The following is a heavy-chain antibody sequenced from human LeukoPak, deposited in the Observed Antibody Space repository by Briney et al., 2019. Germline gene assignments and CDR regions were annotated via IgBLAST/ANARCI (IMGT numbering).Heavy chain of an antibody. CDR1: RFRFSSYD. CDR2: ISAEGDIQ. J-gene: IGHJ4*02. V-gene: IGHV3-30-3*01. CDR3: TRDMIRGVPDYIDY. D-gene: IGHD3-10*01. Sequence: GGSLRLSCAATRFRFSSYDMNWVRQAPGKGLEWVAAISAEGDIQIYLDSVMGRFTISRDNSKSTLYLQMNSLRIEDTGFYYCTRDMIRGVPDYIDYWGQGTLVTVSS.